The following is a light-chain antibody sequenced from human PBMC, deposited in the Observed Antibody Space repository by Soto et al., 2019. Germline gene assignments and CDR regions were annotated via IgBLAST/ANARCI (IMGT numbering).Light chain of an antibody. CDR2: EVS. Sequence: QSALTQPPSASGSPGQSVSISSTGTSSDVGGYNYVSWYQQHPGKAPKLMISEVSKRPSGVPDRLSGSKSGNTASLTVSGLQAEDEADYYCSSFAGNNNLVFGGGTKLTVL. V-gene: IGLV2-8*01. CDR3: SSFAGNNNLV. CDR1: SSDVGGYNY. J-gene: IGLJ2*01.